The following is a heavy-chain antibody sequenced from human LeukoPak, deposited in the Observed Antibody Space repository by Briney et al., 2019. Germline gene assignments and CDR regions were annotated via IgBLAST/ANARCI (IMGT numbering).Heavy chain of an antibody. CDR2: INHSGST. V-gene: IGHV4-34*01. CDR1: GGSFSGYY. Sequence: SETLSLTCAVYGGSFSGYYWSWIRQPPGKGLEWIGEINHSGSTNYNPSLKSRVTISVDTSKNQFSLKLSSVTAADTAVYYCARVYYEFWSGPVDYWGQGTLVTVSS. D-gene: IGHD3-3*01. J-gene: IGHJ4*02. CDR3: ARVYYEFWSGPVDY.